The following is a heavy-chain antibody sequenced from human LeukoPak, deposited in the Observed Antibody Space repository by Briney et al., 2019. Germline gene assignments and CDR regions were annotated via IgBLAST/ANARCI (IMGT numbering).Heavy chain of an antibody. CDR1: GFTFSSYG. Sequence: GGSLRLSCAASGFTFSSYGMHWVRQAPGNGLEWVAFIRYDGSNKYYADSVKGRFTISRDNSKNTLYLQMNSLRAEDTAVYYCANPSGARSDYWGQGTLVTVSS. V-gene: IGHV3-30*02. CDR2: IRYDGSNK. CDR3: ANPSGARSDY. J-gene: IGHJ4*02.